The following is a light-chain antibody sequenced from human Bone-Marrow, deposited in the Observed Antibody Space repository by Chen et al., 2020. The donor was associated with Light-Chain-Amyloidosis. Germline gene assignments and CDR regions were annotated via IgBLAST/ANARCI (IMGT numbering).Light chain of an antibody. J-gene: IGLJ3*02. V-gene: IGLV1-40*01. CDR3: QSYDSSLSGSV. CDR2: VNN. CDR1: SSNIGAGYD. Sequence: QSVLTQPPSVSGAPGQRVTISCTGSSSNIGAGYDVHWYQQLPGTAPTLLIYVNNNRPAGVPDRFSGSKSGTSASLAITGLQAEDEADYYCQSYDSSLSGSVFGGGTKLTVL.